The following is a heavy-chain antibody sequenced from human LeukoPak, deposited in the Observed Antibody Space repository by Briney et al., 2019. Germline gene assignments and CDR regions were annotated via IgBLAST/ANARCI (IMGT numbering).Heavy chain of an antibody. CDR1: GYTFTSYG. D-gene: IGHD4-17*01. V-gene: IGHV1-18*01. CDR2: ISAYNGNT. Sequence: GASVKVSCKASGYTFTSYGISWVRQAPGQGLEWMGWISAYNGNTNYAQKLQGSVTMTTDTSTGTAYMELRSLRSDDTAVYYCARCTRDYSSSHYYYYMDVWGKGTTVTVSS. J-gene: IGHJ6*03. CDR3: ARCTRDYSSSHYYYYMDV.